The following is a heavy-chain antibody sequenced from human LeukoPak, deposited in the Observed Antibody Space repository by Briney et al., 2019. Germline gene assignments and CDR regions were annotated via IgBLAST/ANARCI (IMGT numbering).Heavy chain of an antibody. CDR2: IYHSGST. D-gene: IGHD1-1*01. V-gene: IGHV4-4*02. CDR1: GGSISSSNW. J-gene: IGHJ4*02. CDR3: ARTGVERLLYYFDY. Sequence: PSETLSLTCAVSGGSISSSNWWSWVRQPPGKGLEWIGEIYHSGSTNYNPSLKSRVTISVDKSKNQFSLKLSSVTAADTAVYYCARTGVERLLYYFDYWGQGTLVTVSS.